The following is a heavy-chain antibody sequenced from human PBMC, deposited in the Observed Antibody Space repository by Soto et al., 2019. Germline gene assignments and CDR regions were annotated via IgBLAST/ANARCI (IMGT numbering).Heavy chain of an antibody. CDR1: GFTFSTYW. CDR2: INTDGSST. Sequence: GGSLRLSCGASGFTFSTYWMHWVRQAPGEGLVWVSRINTDGSSTNFADSVKGRFSISRDNAKNTLYLQMNSPRAEDTAVYYCARSPSGEYDSWGQGTVVTVSS. J-gene: IGHJ4*02. CDR3: ARSPSGEYDS. D-gene: IGHD2-15*01. V-gene: IGHV3-74*01.